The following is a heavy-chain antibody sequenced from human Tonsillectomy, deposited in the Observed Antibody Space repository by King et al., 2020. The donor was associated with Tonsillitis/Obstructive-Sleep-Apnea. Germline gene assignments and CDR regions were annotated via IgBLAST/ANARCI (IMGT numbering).Heavy chain of an antibody. CDR1: GGSVSSGGYY. CDR3: ARFVVVPAAFDAFDI. J-gene: IGHJ3*02. V-gene: IGHV4-61*08. CDR2: IYYSGNT. Sequence: QLQESGPGLVKPSETLSLTCTVSGGSVSSGGYYWSWIRQPPGKGLEWIWDIYYSGNTNYNPSLKSRVTISVDTSKNQFSLNLSSVTAADTAVYYCARFVVVPAAFDAFDIWGQGTMVTVSS. D-gene: IGHD2-2*01.